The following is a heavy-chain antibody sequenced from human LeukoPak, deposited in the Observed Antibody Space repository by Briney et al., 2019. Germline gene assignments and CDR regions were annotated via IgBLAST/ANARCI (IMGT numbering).Heavy chain of an antibody. V-gene: IGHV4-59*08. J-gene: IGHJ4*02. CDR1: GGSISSYY. CDR2: IYYSGST. CDR3: ARQEDSYCLIGY. Sequence: PSETLSLTCNVSGGSISSYYWSWIRQPPGRGLEWIGYIYYSGSTNYNPSLKSRVTISVDTSKNQFSLNLSSVTAADTAVYYCARQEDSYCLIGYWGQGTLVTVSS. D-gene: IGHD5-18*01.